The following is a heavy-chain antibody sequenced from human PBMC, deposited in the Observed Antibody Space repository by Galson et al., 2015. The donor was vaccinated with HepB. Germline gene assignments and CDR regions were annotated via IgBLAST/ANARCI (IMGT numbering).Heavy chain of an antibody. J-gene: IGHJ4*02. D-gene: IGHD6-19*01. CDR3: ARDQGYSSGWVDY. V-gene: IGHV3-30*04. Sequence: SLRLSCAASGFTFSSYAMHWVRQAPGKGLEWVAVISYDGSNKYYADSVKGRFTISRDNSKNTLYLQMNSLRAEDTAVYYCARDQGYSSGWVDYWGQGTLVTVSS. CDR1: GFTFSSYA. CDR2: ISYDGSNK.